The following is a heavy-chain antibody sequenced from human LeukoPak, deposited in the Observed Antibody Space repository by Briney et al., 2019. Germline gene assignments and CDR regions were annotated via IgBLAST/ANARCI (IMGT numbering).Heavy chain of an antibody. V-gene: IGHV1-69*01. Sequence: SVKVSCHASGGTFSRYAISWVRQAPGQGRAWGGGIIPIFGTANYAQKFQGRVTITADESTSTAYMELSSLRSEDTAVYYCARDYYDSSGSSSWGQGTLVTVSS. CDR2: IIPIFGTA. D-gene: IGHD3-22*01. CDR3: ARDYYDSSGSSS. CDR1: GGTFSRYA. J-gene: IGHJ5*02.